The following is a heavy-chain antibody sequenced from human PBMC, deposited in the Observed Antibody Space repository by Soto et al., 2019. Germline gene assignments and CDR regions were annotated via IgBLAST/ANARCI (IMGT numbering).Heavy chain of an antibody. Sequence: QVQLQESGPGLLKPSETLSLTCTVSGGSIASGSYYWAWIRQPPGKGLEWIGYIYHSGAATYNASLKSRVTISVDKSKNQFFLKVNSVTAADTAVYCCARDSSGRHDYWGQGTLVTVSS. J-gene: IGHJ4*02. V-gene: IGHV4-61*01. D-gene: IGHD6-25*01. CDR2: IYHSGAA. CDR3: ARDSSGRHDY. CDR1: GGSIASGSYY.